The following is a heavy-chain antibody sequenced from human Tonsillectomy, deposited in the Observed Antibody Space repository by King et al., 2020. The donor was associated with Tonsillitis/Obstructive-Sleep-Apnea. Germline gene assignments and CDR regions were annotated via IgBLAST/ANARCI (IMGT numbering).Heavy chain of an antibody. CDR1: GFTFSIYS. D-gene: IGHD3-3*01. J-gene: IGHJ4*02. CDR2: VSSSGGYM. Sequence: VQLVESGGGLVKPGGSLRLSCAASGFTFSIYSMNWVRQAPGKGLEWVSSVSSSGGYMYYADSVKGRFTISRDNAKNSLYLQMNSLRAEDTAVYYCARALGITIFGGVGPYYLDYWGQGTLVTVSS. CDR3: ARALGITIFGGVGPYYLDY. V-gene: IGHV3-21*01.